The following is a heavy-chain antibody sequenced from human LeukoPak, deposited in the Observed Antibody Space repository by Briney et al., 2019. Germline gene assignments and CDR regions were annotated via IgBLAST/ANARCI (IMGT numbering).Heavy chain of an antibody. J-gene: IGHJ3*02. CDR1: GGSISSYY. CDR2: IYYSGST. Sequence: SETLSLTCTVSGGSISSYYWSWIRQPPGKGLEWIGYIYYSGSTNYNPSLKSRVTISVDTSKNQFSLKLSSVTAADTAVYYCARVRKDIVVVPAAHDAFDIWGQGTMVTVSS. CDR3: ARVRKDIVVVPAAHDAFDI. D-gene: IGHD2-2*01. V-gene: IGHV4-59*01.